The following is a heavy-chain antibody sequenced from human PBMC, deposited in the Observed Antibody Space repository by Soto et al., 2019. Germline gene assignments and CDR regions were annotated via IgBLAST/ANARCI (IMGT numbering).Heavy chain of an antibody. J-gene: IGHJ4*02. Sequence: QVQLVESGGGVVQPGRSLRLSCAASGFTFSTYGMHWVRQAPGKGLEWVALIWYDGSDKYYADSVKGRFTISRDNSKNTLYLQMNSLRAEDTAVYSCARGSGSYLLDYWGQGTLVTVSS. CDR1: GFTFSTYG. CDR3: ARGSGSYLLDY. D-gene: IGHD3-10*01. V-gene: IGHV3-33*01. CDR2: IWYDGSDK.